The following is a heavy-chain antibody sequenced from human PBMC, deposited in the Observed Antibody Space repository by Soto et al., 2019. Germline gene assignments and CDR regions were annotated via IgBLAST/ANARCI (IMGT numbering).Heavy chain of an antibody. CDR1: GFTFSSYA. V-gene: IGHV3-23*01. CDR2: ISGSGGST. CDR3: AKGLLRGALFTFDM. D-gene: IGHD3-10*01. J-gene: IGHJ3*02. Sequence: GGSLRLSCAASGFTFSSYAMSWVRQAPGKGLEWVSAISGSGGSTYYADSVKGRFTISRDNAKNSLYLQMNSLRAEDTAVYYCAKGLLRGALFTFDMWGQGTVVTVSS.